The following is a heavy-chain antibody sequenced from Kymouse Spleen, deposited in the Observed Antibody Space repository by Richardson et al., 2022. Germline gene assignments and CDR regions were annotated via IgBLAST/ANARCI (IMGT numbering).Heavy chain of an antibody. CDR1: GGSVSSGSYY. Sequence: QVQLQESGPGLVKPSETLSLTCTVSGGSVSSGSYYWSWIRQPPGKGLEWIGYIYYSGSTNYNPSLKSRVTISVDTSKNQFSLKLSSVTAADTAVYYCARETYNWNGHFDYWGQGTLVTVSS. J-gene: IGHJ4*02. V-gene: IGHV4-61*01. D-gene: IGHD1-1*01. CDR2: IYYSGST. CDR3: ARETYNWNGHFDY.